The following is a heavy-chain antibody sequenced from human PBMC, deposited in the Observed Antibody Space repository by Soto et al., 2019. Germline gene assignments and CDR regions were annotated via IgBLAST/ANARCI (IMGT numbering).Heavy chain of an antibody. CDR2: INADSGNT. CDR3: ARGGVFFFAAPTNPFDY. Sequence: ASVKVSCKASGYTFTSYAMHWVRQAPGQRLEWMGWINADSGNTKYAQKFQGRVTMTRDTSISTAYMELSSLRSEDTAVYYCARGGVFFFAAPTNPFDYWGQGTLVTVSS. CDR1: GYTFTSYA. V-gene: IGHV1-3*01. D-gene: IGHD3-10*01. J-gene: IGHJ4*02.